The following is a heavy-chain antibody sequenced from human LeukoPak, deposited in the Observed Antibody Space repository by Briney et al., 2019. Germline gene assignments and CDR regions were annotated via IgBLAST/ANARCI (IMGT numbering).Heavy chain of an antibody. Sequence: GGSLRLSCAASGFTFSSYAMSWVRQAPGKGLEWVSAISGSGGSTYYADSVKGRFTISRDNSKHTLYLQMNSLRAEDTAVYYCANRGYSYGVDYWGQGTLVTVSS. V-gene: IGHV3-23*01. CDR1: GFTFSSYA. CDR2: ISGSGGST. J-gene: IGHJ4*02. CDR3: ANRGYSYGVDY. D-gene: IGHD5-18*01.